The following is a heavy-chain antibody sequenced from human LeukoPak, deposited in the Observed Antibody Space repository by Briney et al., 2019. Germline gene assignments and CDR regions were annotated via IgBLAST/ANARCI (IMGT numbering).Heavy chain of an antibody. CDR3: ARVLKAAMALQNYMDV. D-gene: IGHD5-18*01. J-gene: IGHJ6*03. CDR2: INHSGST. CDR1: GGSFSGYY. Sequence: SETLSLTCAVYGGSFSGYYWSWIRQPPGKGLEWIGEINHSGSTNYNPSHKSRVTISVDTSKNQFSLKLSSVTAADTAVYYCARVLKAAMALQNYMDVWGKGTTVTVSS. V-gene: IGHV4-34*01.